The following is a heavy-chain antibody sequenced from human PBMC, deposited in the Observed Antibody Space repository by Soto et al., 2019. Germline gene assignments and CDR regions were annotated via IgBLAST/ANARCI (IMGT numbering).Heavy chain of an antibody. CDR2: IYYSGST. D-gene: IGHD3-22*01. CDR1: GGSISSYY. CDR3: ARERSHYYDSSGYYERADWFDP. J-gene: IGHJ5*02. Sequence: NPSETLSLTCTVSGGSISSYYWSWIRQPPGKGLEWIGYIYYSGSTNYNPSLKSRVTISVDTSKNQFSLKLSSVTAADTAVYYCARERSHYYDSSGYYERADWFDPWGQGTLVTVSS. V-gene: IGHV4-59*01.